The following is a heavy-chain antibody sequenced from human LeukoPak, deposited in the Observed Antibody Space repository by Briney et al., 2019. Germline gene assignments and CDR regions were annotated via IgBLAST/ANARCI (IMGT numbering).Heavy chain of an antibody. CDR3: ARENGDYGMGFDY. CDR1: GFTFSSYA. Sequence: TGGSLRLSCSASGFTFSSYAMHWVRQAPGKGLEWVSSISSSSSHIYYADSVKGRFTISRDNAKNSLYLQMNSLRAEDTAVYYCARENGDYGMGFDYWGQGTLVTVSS. V-gene: IGHV3-21*01. D-gene: IGHD4-17*01. J-gene: IGHJ4*02. CDR2: ISSSSSHI.